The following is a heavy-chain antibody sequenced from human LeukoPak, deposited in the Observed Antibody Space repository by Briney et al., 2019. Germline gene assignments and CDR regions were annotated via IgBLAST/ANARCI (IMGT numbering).Heavy chain of an antibody. D-gene: IGHD6-19*01. CDR2: TYTGGNS. Sequence: LPGGSLRLSCAASGFTVSSIHMVWVRQAPGKGLEWVSVTYTGGNSYYADSVKGRFIISRDNAKNSMYLQMNSLRAEDTAVYYCARAGRVAGPSAKYWGQGTLVIVSS. CDR1: GFTVSSIH. J-gene: IGHJ4*02. V-gene: IGHV3-53*01. CDR3: ARAGRVAGPSAKY.